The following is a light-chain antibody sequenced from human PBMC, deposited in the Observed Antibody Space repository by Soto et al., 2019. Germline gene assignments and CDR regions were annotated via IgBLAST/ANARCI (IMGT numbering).Light chain of an antibody. Sequence: DIQMTQSPSTLSASVGDTVTITCRASQSIGSWLAWYQKKPGKAPKLLIYDASNLQSGVPSRFRGSGSGTEFTLTISSLQPDDSATYYYQQYNSYWTFGQGTKVEI. CDR2: DAS. CDR3: QQYNSYWT. V-gene: IGKV1-5*01. J-gene: IGKJ1*01. CDR1: QSIGSW.